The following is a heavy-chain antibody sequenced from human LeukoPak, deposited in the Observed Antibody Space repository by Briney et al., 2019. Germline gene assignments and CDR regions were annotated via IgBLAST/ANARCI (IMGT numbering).Heavy chain of an antibody. D-gene: IGHD1-14*01. CDR1: GGSFSGYY. Sequence: SETLSLTCAVYGGSFSGYYWSWIRQPPGKGLEWIGEINHSGSTNYNPSLKSRVTISVDTSKNQFSLKLSSVTAADTAVYYCARGPSTHRLRRYYYYMDVWGKGTTVTVSS. J-gene: IGHJ6*03. V-gene: IGHV4-34*01. CDR3: ARGPSTHRLRRYYYYMDV. CDR2: INHSGST.